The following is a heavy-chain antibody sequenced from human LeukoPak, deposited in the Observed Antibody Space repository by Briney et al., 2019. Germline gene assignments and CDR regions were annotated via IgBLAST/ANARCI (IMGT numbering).Heavy chain of an antibody. J-gene: IGHJ4*02. V-gene: IGHV3-7*02. D-gene: IGHD1-26*01. CDR2: IKHDGNEQ. CDR3: VKRSGLYFDY. Sequence: GGSLRLSCAASGFTFSTYWMGWVSQAPGKGLEWVANIKHDGNEQYYVDSVKGRFTISRDNSKNTVDLQMSSLRAEDTAVYYCVKRSGLYFDYWGQGTLVTVSS. CDR1: GFTFSTYW.